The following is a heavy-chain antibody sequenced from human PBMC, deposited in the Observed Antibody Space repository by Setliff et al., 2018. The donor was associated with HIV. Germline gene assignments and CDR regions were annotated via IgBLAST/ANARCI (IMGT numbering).Heavy chain of an antibody. CDR1: GFTFSSYS. J-gene: IGHJ6*03. D-gene: IGHD6-6*01. Sequence: GGSLRLSCAASGFTFSSYSMNWVRQAPGKGLEWVSYVSSSSSTIYYADSVKGRFTISRDNAKNSLYLQMNSLRAEDTAVYYCAKYSSSWSYYSYYMNVWGKGTTVTVSS. CDR3: AKYSSSWSYYSYYMNV. V-gene: IGHV3-48*01. CDR2: VSSSSSTI.